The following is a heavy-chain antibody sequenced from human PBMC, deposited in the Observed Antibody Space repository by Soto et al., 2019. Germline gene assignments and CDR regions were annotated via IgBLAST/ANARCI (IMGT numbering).Heavy chain of an antibody. D-gene: IGHD1-26*01. CDR1: GGSVSSSSYY. Sequence: QLQLQESGPGLVKPSETLSLTCTVSGGSVSSSSYYWGWIRQPQGKGMEGIGTIFYTGSTSSGPSIKRRVTISVDTSKTQFSLNLSSVTATDTAVYYCAGRRAGDYYFDYWGQGTLVTVSS. CDR2: IFYTGST. J-gene: IGHJ4*02. V-gene: IGHV4-39*01. CDR3: AGRRAGDYYFDY.